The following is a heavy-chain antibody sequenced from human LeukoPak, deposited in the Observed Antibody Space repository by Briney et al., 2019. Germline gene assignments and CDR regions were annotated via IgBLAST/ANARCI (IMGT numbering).Heavy chain of an antibody. CDR3: ARGEEKATITGLDS. CDR1: GFTFSNYD. J-gene: IGHJ4*02. CDR2: ISSSCAYI. D-gene: IGHD5-24*01. V-gene: IGHV3-21*01. Sequence: PGGSLRLSCAASGFTFSNYDMHWVRQAPGKGLEWVSAISSSCAYIYYADSVKGRFTISRDNAENSLFLQLNSLRAEDTAVYFCARGEEKATITGLDSWGQGTLVTVSS.